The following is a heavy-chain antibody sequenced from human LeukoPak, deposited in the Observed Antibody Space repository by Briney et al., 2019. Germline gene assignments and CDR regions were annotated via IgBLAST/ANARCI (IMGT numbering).Heavy chain of an antibody. Sequence: ASVKVSCKASGYTFTSYYMHWVRQAPGQGLEWMGWINPNSGGTNYAQKFQGRVTMTRDTSISTAYMELSSLRSEDTAVYYCARASEYSSSSDDYWGQGTLVTVSS. D-gene: IGHD6-6*01. CDR3: ARASEYSSSSDDY. CDR2: INPNSGGT. V-gene: IGHV1-2*02. J-gene: IGHJ4*02. CDR1: GYTFTSYY.